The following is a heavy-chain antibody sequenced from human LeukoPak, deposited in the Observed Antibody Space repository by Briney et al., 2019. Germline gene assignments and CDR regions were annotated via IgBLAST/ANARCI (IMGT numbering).Heavy chain of an antibody. CDR3: ARERCSGGSCGFDF. CDR1: GYTFTGYY. J-gene: IGHJ4*02. V-gene: IGHV1-2*06. Sequence: GASVKVSCKASGYTFTGYYMHWVRQAPGQGLEWMGRINPNSGGTNYAQKFQGRVTMTRDTSISTAYMELSRLRSDDTAVYYCARERCSGGSCGFDFWGQGTLVTVSS. CDR2: INPNSGGT. D-gene: IGHD2-15*01.